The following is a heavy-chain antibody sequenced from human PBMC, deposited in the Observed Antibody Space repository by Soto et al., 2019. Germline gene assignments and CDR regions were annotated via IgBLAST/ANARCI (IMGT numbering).Heavy chain of an antibody. D-gene: IGHD3-10*01. CDR3: ARRTYSGLVYYYGMDV. Sequence: QVQLVQSGAEVKKPGSSVKVSCKASGGTFSSYAISWVRQAPGQGLEWMGGIIPIFGTANYAQKFQGRVTITADESTSTDYMELSSLRSEDTAVYYCARRTYSGLVYYYGMDVWGQGTTVTVSS. CDR2: IIPIFGTA. J-gene: IGHJ6*02. CDR1: GGTFSSYA. V-gene: IGHV1-69*01.